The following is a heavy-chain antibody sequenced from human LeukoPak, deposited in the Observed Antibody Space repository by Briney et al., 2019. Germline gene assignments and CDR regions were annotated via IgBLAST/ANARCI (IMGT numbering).Heavy chain of an antibody. J-gene: IGHJ4*02. CDR3: AKRGVVIRVILVGFHKEAYYFDS. CDR2: ISGSGGNT. V-gene: IGHV3-23*01. CDR1: GITLSNYG. D-gene: IGHD3-22*01. Sequence: GGSLRLSCAVSGITLSNYGMSWVRQAPGKGLEWVSGISGSGGNTCYADSVKGRFTISRDNSKNTLYLQMTSLRAEDQAVYFCAKRGVVIRVILVGFHKEAYYFDSWGQGALVTVSS.